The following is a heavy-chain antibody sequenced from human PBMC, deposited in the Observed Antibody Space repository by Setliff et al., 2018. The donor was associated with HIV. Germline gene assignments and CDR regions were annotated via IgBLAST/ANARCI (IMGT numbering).Heavy chain of an antibody. V-gene: IGHV4-59*01. D-gene: IGHD6-13*01. CDR1: GVSITSYF. J-gene: IGHJ6*03. Sequence: TSETLSLTCTVSGVSITSYFWSWIRQPPGKGLEYIGYIYYSGGTSGTTNYNPSLKSRVTISLDTPKNQLSLNLKSVTAADTAVYYCARGVAAAGMLMDVWGKGTTVTVSS. CDR2: IYYSGGTSGTT. CDR3: ARGVAAAGMLMDV.